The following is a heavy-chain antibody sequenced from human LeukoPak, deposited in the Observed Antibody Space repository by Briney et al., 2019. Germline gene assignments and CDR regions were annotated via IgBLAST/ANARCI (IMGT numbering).Heavy chain of an antibody. CDR3: ARAARSYYMDV. CDR1: GGSISSYY. Sequence: SETLSLTCTVSGGSISSYYWSWIRQPPGKGLEWIGYIYNSGSTNYNPSLKSRVTISVDTSKNQFSLKLSSVTAADTAVYYCARAARSYYMDVWGKGTTVTVSS. J-gene: IGHJ6*03. CDR2: IYNSGST. V-gene: IGHV4-59*01.